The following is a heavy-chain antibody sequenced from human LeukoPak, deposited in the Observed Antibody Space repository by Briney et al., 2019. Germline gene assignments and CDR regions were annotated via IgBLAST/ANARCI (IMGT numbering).Heavy chain of an antibody. CDR1: GFTFSTYG. J-gene: IGHJ4*02. V-gene: IGHV3-30*18. CDR2: ISSDGSEK. CDR3: AKGGSSGWYFFYFDY. D-gene: IGHD6-19*01. Sequence: PGGSLRLSCAASGFTFSTYGMHWVRQAPGKGLEWVALISSDGSEKYYADSVKGRFTISRDNSKNMLYLQMNSLRPEDTAVYYCAKGGSSGWYFFYFDYWGQGTLVTVSS.